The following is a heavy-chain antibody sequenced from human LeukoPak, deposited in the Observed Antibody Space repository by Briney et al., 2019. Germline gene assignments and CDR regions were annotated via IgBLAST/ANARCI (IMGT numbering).Heavy chain of an antibody. Sequence: ASVKVSCKASGYTFRNYGITWVRQIPGQGLEWMGWISPYNGNTNYAQKLQGRVTMTPDTSTSTAYMELRSLTSDDTAVYYCARGGVTSVVDVWGKGTTVTISS. CDR1: GYTFRNYG. V-gene: IGHV1-18*01. D-gene: IGHD4-23*01. J-gene: IGHJ6*04. CDR3: ARGGVTSVVDV. CDR2: ISPYNGNT.